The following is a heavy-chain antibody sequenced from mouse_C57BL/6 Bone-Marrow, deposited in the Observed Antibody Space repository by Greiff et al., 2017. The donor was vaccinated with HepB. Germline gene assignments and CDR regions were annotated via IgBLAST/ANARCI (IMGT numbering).Heavy chain of an antibody. Sequence: VQLKESGPGLVKPSQSLSLTCSVTGYSITSGYYWNWIRQFPGNKLEWMGYISYDGSNNYNPSLKNRISITRDTSKNQFFLKLNSVTTEDTATYYCARGDYDYFDYWGQGTTLTVSS. CDR1: GYSITSGYY. V-gene: IGHV3-6*01. CDR2: ISYDGSN. D-gene: IGHD2-4*01. J-gene: IGHJ2*01. CDR3: ARGDYDYFDY.